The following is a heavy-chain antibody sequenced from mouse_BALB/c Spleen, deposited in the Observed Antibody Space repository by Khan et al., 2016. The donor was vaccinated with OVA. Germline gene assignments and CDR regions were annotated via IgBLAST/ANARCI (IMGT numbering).Heavy chain of an antibody. CDR1: GYTFTDFT. J-gene: IGHJ3*01. V-gene: IGHV1S137*01. CDR2: ISTYYGDA. Sequence: QVQLKESGAELVRPGVSVKISCKGSGYTFTDFTLHWVKQSHAMSLEWIGVISTYYGDATYNQRFKDKATMTVDKSSSTAYMELARLTSEDSAIYYLNRGGGGNRFAYWGQGTLVTVSA. CDR3: NRGGGGNRFAY.